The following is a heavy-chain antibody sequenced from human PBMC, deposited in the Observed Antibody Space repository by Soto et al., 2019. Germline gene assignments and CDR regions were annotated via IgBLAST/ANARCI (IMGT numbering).Heavy chain of an antibody. J-gene: IGHJ5*02. CDR2: IDYRGTI. CDR3: SRRAPEGFDP. Sequence: SETLSLTCTVSGGSIATSSYFWAWIRRPPGKGLEWIGSIDYRGTIYNNPSLKSRVTISVDTSKNHFSLKLDSVTAADTALYYCSRRAPEGFDPWGLGTLVTLSS. V-gene: IGHV4-39*02. CDR1: GGSIATSSYF.